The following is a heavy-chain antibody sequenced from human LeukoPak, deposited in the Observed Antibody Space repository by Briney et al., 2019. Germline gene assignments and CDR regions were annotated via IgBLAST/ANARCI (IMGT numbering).Heavy chain of an antibody. CDR1: GFTFNTYG. J-gene: IGHJ4*02. D-gene: IGHD1-14*01. CDR3: AKSNTESQTTVGH. Sequence: GGSLRLSCAASGFTFNTYGMHWVRQAPGKGLEWIAVVWSDGSNRFYADSVEGRFTISRDNSKNTLYLQMNSLRAEHTAVYYCAKSNTESQTTVGHWGQGTLVSVSS. V-gene: IGHV3-33*06. CDR2: VWSDGSNR.